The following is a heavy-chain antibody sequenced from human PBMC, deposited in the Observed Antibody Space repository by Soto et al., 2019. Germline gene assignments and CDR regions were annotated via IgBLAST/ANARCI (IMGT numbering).Heavy chain of an antibody. CDR3: ARDRLAAAGTRYRWFDP. V-gene: IGHV4-59*01. J-gene: IGHJ5*02. Sequence: SETLSLTCTVSGGSISSYYWSWIRQPPGKGLEWIGYIYYSGSTNYNPSLKSRVTISVDTSKNQFSLKLSSVTAADTAVYYCARDRLAAAGTRYRWFDPWGQGPRGTVSS. CDR2: IYYSGST. D-gene: IGHD6-13*01. CDR1: GGSISSYY.